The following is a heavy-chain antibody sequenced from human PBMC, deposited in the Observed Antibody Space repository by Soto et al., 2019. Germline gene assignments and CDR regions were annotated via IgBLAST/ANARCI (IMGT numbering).Heavy chain of an antibody. J-gene: IGHJ5*02. D-gene: IGHD3-16*01. V-gene: IGHV1-8*01. CDR2: MNPNSGNT. CDR3: ARERSGGARFDP. CDR1: RYTFTSYD. Sequence: QVRLVQSGAEVKKAGASVKVSCKASRYTFTSYDIHWVRQATGQGLEWMGWMNPNSGNTGYAQKFQGRVTMTRNTSRNTAYMALSILRSEDTAAYYCARERSGGARFDPWGQGTLVTVSS.